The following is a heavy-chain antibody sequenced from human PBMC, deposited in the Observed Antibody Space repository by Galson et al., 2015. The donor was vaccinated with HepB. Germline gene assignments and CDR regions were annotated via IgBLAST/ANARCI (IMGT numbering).Heavy chain of an antibody. CDR2: ISWDGGST. CDR3: AKDAMVRGITTDAFDI. CDR1: GFTFDDYA. J-gene: IGHJ3*02. D-gene: IGHD3-10*01. Sequence: SLRLSCAASGFTFDDYAMHWVRQAPGKGLEWVSLISWDGGSTNYADSVKGRFTISRDNSKNSLYLQMNSLRAEDTALYYCAKDAMVRGITTDAFDIWGQGTMVTVSS. V-gene: IGHV3-43D*03.